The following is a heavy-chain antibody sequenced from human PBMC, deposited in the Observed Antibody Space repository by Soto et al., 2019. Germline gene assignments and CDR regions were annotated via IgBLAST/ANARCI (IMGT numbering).Heavy chain of an antibody. D-gene: IGHD4-17*01. CDR2: ISSTSSYI. J-gene: IGHJ4*02. CDR1: GYNFRSYS. V-gene: IGHV3-21*01. CDR3: ARSGAYGDYFDY. Sequence: PGGSLRLSCVASGYNFRSYSVNWVRQAPGKGLEWVSSISSTSSYISYADSVKGRFSISRDNAINSLYLQMNTLRVEDTAVYYCARSGAYGDYFDYWGQGTLVTVSS.